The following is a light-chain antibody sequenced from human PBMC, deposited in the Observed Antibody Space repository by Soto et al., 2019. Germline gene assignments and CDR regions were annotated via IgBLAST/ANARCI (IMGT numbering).Light chain of an antibody. J-gene: IGKJ1*01. V-gene: IGKV1-39*01. CDR3: QQSYSFPRT. CDR2: DAS. Sequence: DIQLTQSPSSLSASVGDKVTITCRASQSIRSYLNWVQQKPGKAPKLLIYDASSLQTGVPSRFSGSGSGTDFSLTISSLQPEDFATYYCQQSYSFPRTFGQGTKVDIK. CDR1: QSIRSY.